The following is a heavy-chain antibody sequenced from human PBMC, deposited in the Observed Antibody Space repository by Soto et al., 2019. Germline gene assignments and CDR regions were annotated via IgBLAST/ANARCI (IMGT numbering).Heavy chain of an antibody. CDR2: ISYDGSDK. CDR1: GFTFSSYS. J-gene: IGHJ4*02. Sequence: PGGSLRLSCAASGFTFSSYSMNWVRQAPGTGLEWVAVISYDGSDKYYADSVKGRFTISRDNSKNRLYLQMNSLRAEDTAVYYCATMERLFDYWGQGTLVTVSS. CDR3: ATMERLFDY. D-gene: IGHD3-3*01. V-gene: IGHV3-30*03.